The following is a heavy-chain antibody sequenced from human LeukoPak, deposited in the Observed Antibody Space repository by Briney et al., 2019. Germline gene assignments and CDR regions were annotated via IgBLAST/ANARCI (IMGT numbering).Heavy chain of an antibody. CDR3: AKQHAATGGYFDY. J-gene: IGHJ4*02. V-gene: IGHV3-23*01. CDR2: FSVSDGRT. Sequence: GGSLRLSCAASGFTFTNYAMSWVRQAPGKGLEYISTFSVSDGRTYYADSVKGRFTISRDNSKYTLYLQMNSLRAEDTAVYYCAKQHAATGGYFDYWGQGTLVTVSS. CDR1: GFTFTNYA. D-gene: IGHD3-10*01.